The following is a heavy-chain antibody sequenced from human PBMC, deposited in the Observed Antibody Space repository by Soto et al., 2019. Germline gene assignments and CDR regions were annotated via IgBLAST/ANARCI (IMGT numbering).Heavy chain of an antibody. D-gene: IGHD5-12*01. J-gene: IGHJ6*03. CDR3: AKSGMWSGYDKRYYYYYYMDV. CDR2: IRSKAYGGTT. V-gene: IGHV3-49*03. CDR1: GFTFGGYA. Sequence: GGSLRLSCTASGFTFGGYAISWFRQAPGEGLEWGGSIRSKAYGGTTEYAASVKGRFTISRDDSKNTLYLQMNSLRAEDTAVYYCAKSGMWSGYDKRYYYYYYMDVWGKGSTVTVSS.